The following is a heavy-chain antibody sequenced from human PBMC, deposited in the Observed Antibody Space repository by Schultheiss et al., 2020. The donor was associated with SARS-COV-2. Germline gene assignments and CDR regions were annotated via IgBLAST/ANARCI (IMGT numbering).Heavy chain of an antibody. V-gene: IGHV4-59*08. J-gene: IGHJ4*02. CDR2: IYYSGST. CDR1: GGSISSYY. Sequence: SETLSLTCTVSGGSISSYYWSWIRQPPGKGLEWIGYIYYSGSTNYNPSLKSRVTMSVDTSKNQFSLKLSSVTAADTAVYYCARSKRVASLRYFDWWGQGTLVTVSS. CDR3: ARSKRVASLRYFDW. D-gene: IGHD3-9*01.